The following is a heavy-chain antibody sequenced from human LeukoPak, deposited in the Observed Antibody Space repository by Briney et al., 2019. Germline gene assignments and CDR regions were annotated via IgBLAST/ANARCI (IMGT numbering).Heavy chain of an antibody. V-gene: IGHV3-7*01. CDR1: GFTFSSYW. Sequence: GGSLRLSCAASGFTFSSYWMSWVRQAPGKGLEWVANIKQDGSEKYYVDSVKGRFTISRDNSKNTLYLQMNSLRAEDTAVYYCAKVRGGDYYDSSGYYNPFDYWGQGTLVTVSS. J-gene: IGHJ4*02. CDR3: AKVRGGDYYDSSGYYNPFDY. CDR2: IKQDGSEK. D-gene: IGHD3-22*01.